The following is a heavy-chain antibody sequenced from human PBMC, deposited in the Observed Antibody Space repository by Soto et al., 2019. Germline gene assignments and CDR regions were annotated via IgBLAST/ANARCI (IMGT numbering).Heavy chain of an antibody. V-gene: IGHV5-51*01. Sequence: GESLKISCNGSGYSFTIYCIGLVLQMPGKGLEWMGIIYPGDSDTRYSPSFQGQVTISADKSISTAYLQWSSLKASDTAMYYCARHQQQLSHYYGMDVWGQGTTVTVSS. CDR2: IYPGDSDT. J-gene: IGHJ6*02. CDR1: GYSFTIYC. D-gene: IGHD6-13*01. CDR3: ARHQQQLSHYYGMDV.